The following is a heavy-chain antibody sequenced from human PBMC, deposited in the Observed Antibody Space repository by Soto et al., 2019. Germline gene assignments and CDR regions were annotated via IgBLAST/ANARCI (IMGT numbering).Heavy chain of an antibody. J-gene: IGHJ6*02. CDR3: ARGGKGTFWSGYPPRYYYYYGMDV. CDR2: INPNSGGT. CDR1: GYTFTGSY. V-gene: IGHV1-2*02. D-gene: IGHD3-3*01. Sequence: ASVKVSCKASGYTFTGSYMHWVRQAPGQGLEWMGWINPNSGGTNYAQKFQGRVTMTRDTSSSTAYMELSRLRSDDTAVYYCARGGKGTFWSGYPPRYYYYYGMDVWGQGTTVTVSS.